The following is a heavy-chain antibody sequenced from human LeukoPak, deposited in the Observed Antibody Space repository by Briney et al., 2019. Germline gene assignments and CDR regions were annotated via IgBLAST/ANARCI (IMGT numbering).Heavy chain of an antibody. CDR2: IGSSGVST. CDR1: GFNFRDAA. V-gene: IGHV3-23*01. J-gene: IGHJ4*02. Sequence: GGSLRLSCAASGFNFRDAAMTWVRQAPGKGLEWVSLIGSSGVSTHYVESVKGRFTISRDNSKNTLYLQMSSLRTEDTAVYYCARDRSTKYSCDYWGQGTLVSVSS. D-gene: IGHD2-2*01. CDR3: ARDRSTKYSCDY.